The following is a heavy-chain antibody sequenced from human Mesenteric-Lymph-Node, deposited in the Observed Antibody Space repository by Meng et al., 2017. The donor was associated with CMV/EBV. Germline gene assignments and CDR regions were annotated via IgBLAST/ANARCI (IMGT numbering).Heavy chain of an antibody. CDR2: ITRSATSK. J-gene: IGHJ5*02. Sequence: GESLKISCSASGFTFTDYYMTWVRQAPGKGLEWISYITRSATSKYYADSVKGRFTISRDNAKDSLYLQMNSLRAEDTAVYYCARYKTSTIFGVVIPLGWFDPWGQGTLVTVSS. CDR1: GFTFTDYY. D-gene: IGHD3-3*01. CDR3: ARYKTSTIFGVVIPLGWFDP. V-gene: IGHV3-11*01.